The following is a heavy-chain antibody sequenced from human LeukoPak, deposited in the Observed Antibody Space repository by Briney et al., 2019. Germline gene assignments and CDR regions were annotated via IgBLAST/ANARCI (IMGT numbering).Heavy chain of an antibody. Sequence: RASVKVSCKASGGTFSSYAISWVRQAPGQGLEWMGGIIPIFGTANYAQKFQGRVTITADESTSTAYMELRSLRSDDTAVYYCARTLTQLFTDYYGSGSPGSYWGQGTLVTVSS. V-gene: IGHV1-69*13. D-gene: IGHD3-10*01. CDR1: GGTFSSYA. CDR2: IIPIFGTA. J-gene: IGHJ4*02. CDR3: ARTLTQLFTDYYGSGSPGSY.